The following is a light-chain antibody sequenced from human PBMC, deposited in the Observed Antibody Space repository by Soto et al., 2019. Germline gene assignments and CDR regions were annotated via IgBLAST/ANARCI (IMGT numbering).Light chain of an antibody. J-gene: IGKJ1*01. Sequence: DIQMTQSPSTLSGSVGDRVTITCRASQTISSWLAWYQQKPGKAPKLLIYKASNLKSGDPSRFSGSGSGTEFTLTSSSLQPDDFATYYCQQYNSYSEAFGQGTKVELK. V-gene: IGKV1-5*03. CDR3: QQYNSYSEA. CDR2: KAS. CDR1: QTISSW.